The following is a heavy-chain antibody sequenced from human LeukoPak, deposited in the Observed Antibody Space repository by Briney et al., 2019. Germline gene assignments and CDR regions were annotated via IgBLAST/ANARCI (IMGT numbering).Heavy chain of an antibody. V-gene: IGHV4-61*01. CDR1: GDSVTRGNYF. CDR3: ARFLWSGSYYFPY. CDR2: MYYSGSV. D-gene: IGHD3-3*01. J-gene: IGHJ4*02. Sequence: SETLSLTCTVSGDSVTRGNYFWSWIRQPPGKGLEWIGYMYYSGSVSYNPSLKSRVTISVDTSKNHVSLNLSSGTAADTAVYYCARFLWSGSYYFPYWGQGTLVTVSS.